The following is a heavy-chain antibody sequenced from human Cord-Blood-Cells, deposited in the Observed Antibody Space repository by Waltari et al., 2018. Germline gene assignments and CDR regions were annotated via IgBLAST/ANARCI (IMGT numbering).Heavy chain of an antibody. CDR3: AKDGNWNYDY. V-gene: IGHV3-30*18. Sequence: VQLVESGGGVVQPGRSLRLSCAASGFTFSCHGMHWVRQAPGKGLEWVAVISYDGSNKYYADSVKGRFTISRDNSKNTLYLQMNSLRAEDTAVYYCAKDGNWNYDYWGQGTLVTVSS. CDR1: GFTFSCHG. J-gene: IGHJ4*02. D-gene: IGHD1-7*01. CDR2: ISYDGSNK.